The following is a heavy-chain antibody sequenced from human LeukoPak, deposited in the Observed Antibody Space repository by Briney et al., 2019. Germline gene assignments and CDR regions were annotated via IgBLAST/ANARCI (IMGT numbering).Heavy chain of an antibody. CDR2: FHPEDDEI. V-gene: IGHV1-24*01. J-gene: IGHJ4*02. CDR3: VTGDHSPYYFHY. D-gene: IGHD1-26*01. CDR1: GSSLSGLS. Sequence: GASVKVSCTVSGSSLSGLSMHWVRHSPPKGLEWLGGFHPEDDEIIYAQNFQGRVTMTEGTSTDTAYMELRSLRSEDTAVYYCVTGDHSPYYFHYWGQGTLVTVSS.